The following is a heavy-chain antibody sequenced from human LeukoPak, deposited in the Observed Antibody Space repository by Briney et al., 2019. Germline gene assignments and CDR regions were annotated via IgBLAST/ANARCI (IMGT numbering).Heavy chain of an antibody. CDR3: ARGVTGYSSSWTLYYYYYYMDV. J-gene: IGHJ6*03. Sequence: TTSETLSLTCAVYGGSFSGYYWSWIRQPPGKGLEWIGEINHSGSTNYNPSLKSRVTISVDTSKNQFSLKLSSVTAADTAVYYCARGVTGYSSSWTLYYYYYYMDVWGKGTTVTVSS. D-gene: IGHD6-13*01. V-gene: IGHV4-34*01. CDR1: GGSFSGYY. CDR2: INHSGST.